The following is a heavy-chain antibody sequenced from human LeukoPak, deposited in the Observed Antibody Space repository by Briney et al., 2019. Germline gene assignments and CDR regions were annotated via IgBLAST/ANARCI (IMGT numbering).Heavy chain of an antibody. D-gene: IGHD2-21*01. Sequence: KPSETLSLTCTVSGGSISRYYWSWIRQPPGKGLEWIAYIHESGRTDYNSSPKSRVSMSVDTSKNQFSLKLISVTAADTAVYYCASLTLADTGDFGEFASWGQGTLVTVSS. CDR1: GGSISRYY. V-gene: IGHV4-59*08. CDR2: IHESGRT. J-gene: IGHJ5*02. CDR3: ASLTLADTGDFGEFAS.